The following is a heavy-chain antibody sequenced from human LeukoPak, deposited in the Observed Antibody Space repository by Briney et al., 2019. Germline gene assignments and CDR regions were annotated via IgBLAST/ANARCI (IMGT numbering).Heavy chain of an antibody. D-gene: IGHD3-9*01. Sequence: GGSLRLSCASSGFTFNTFNMNWFRQAPGKGLEWVSSINSGGDYKYYADSVKGRFTTSRDNAKNSLSLQLNTLRVEDTAIYYCARGHYDVLASSYKWTPDYWGQGTLVIVSS. CDR3: ARGHYDVLASSYKWTPDY. CDR2: INSGGDYK. CDR1: GFTFNTFN. V-gene: IGHV3-21*01. J-gene: IGHJ4*02.